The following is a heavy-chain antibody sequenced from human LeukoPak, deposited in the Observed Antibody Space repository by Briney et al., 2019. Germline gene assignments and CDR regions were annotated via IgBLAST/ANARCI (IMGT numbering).Heavy chain of an antibody. J-gene: IGHJ6*02. CDR3: ARNPNGSGSYYRYYYYGMDV. V-gene: IGHV3-21*01. Sequence: PGGSLRLSCAASGFTFSSYSMNWVRQAPGKGLEWVSSISSSSSYIYYADSVKGRFTISRDNAKNSLYLQMNSLRAEDTAVYYCARNPNGSGSYYRYYYYGMDVWGQGTTVTVSS. CDR1: GFTFSSYS. D-gene: IGHD3-10*01. CDR2: ISSSSSYI.